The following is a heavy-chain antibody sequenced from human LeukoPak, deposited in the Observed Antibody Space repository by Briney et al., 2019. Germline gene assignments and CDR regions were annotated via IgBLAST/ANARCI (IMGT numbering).Heavy chain of an antibody. Sequence: PGGSLRLSCAASGFTFSSYAMSWVRQAPGKGLEWVSAISGSGGSTNYADSVKGRFTISRDNSKNTLYLQMNSLRAEDTAVYYCAKDRLIVGATSDYWGQGTLVTVSS. D-gene: IGHD1-26*01. CDR2: ISGSGGST. CDR3: AKDRLIVGATSDY. CDR1: GFTFSSYA. V-gene: IGHV3-23*01. J-gene: IGHJ4*02.